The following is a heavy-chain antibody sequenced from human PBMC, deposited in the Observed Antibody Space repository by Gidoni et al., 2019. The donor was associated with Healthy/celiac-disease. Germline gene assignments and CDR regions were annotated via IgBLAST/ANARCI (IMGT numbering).Heavy chain of an antibody. Sequence: EEQLVEPGGGLVTPGGSGRLSCAAPGFNFSSYSMNWVRQAPGKGLEWVSSISSSSSYISYAGSVKGRFTISRDNAKNSLYLQMNSLRAEDTAVYYCARGMRDDRQYSAWAFDIWGQGTMVTVSS. V-gene: IGHV3-21*01. CDR2: ISSSSSYI. CDR1: GFNFSSYS. CDR3: ARGMRDDRQYSAWAFDI. D-gene: IGHD6-6*01. J-gene: IGHJ3*02.